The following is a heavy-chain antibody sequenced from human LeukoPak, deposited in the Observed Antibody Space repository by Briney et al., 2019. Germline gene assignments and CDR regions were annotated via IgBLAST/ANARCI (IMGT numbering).Heavy chain of an antibody. D-gene: IGHD4-17*01. CDR3: ARVFGSVTRRISDY. CDR1: GYTFTRYY. V-gene: IGHV1-46*01. CDR2: ISPSGAST. Sequence: GASVKVSCKASGYTFTRYYMHWVRQAPGQGLEWMGIISPSGASTSYAQKFQGRVTMTRDTSTSTVYMELSSLRSEDTAVYYCARVFGSVTRRISDYWGQGTLVTVSS. J-gene: IGHJ4*02.